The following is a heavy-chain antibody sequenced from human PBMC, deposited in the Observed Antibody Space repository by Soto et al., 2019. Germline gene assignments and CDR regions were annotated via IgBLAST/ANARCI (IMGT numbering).Heavy chain of an antibody. J-gene: IGHJ4*02. V-gene: IGHV3-48*01. CDR2: ISSSSSTI. D-gene: IGHD2-21*01. CDR3: ARVASRLNVVVIALIDY. Sequence: EVQLVESGGGLVQPGGSLRLSCAASGFTFSSYSMNWVRQAPGKGLEWVSYISSSSSTIYYADSVKGRFTIPRDNAKNSLYLQMNSLRAEDTAVYYCARVASRLNVVVIALIDYWGQGTLVTVSS. CDR1: GFTFSSYS.